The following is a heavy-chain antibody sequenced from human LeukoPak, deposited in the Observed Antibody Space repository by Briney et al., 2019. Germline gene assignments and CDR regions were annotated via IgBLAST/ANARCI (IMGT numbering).Heavy chain of an antibody. Sequence: ASVRVSCKASGFTFTGHYIHWVRQAPGQGLEWMGWINTNTGNPTYAQGFTGRFVFSLDTSVSTAYLQISSLKADDTAVYYCARERNDCYGSSGCVGDSYMDVWGKGTTVTVSS. D-gene: IGHD3-22*01. CDR1: GFTFTGHY. V-gene: IGHV7-4-1*02. J-gene: IGHJ6*03. CDR2: INTNTGNP. CDR3: ARERNDCYGSSGCVGDSYMDV.